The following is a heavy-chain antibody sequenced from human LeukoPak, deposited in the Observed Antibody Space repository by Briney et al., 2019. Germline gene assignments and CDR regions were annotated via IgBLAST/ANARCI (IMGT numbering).Heavy chain of an antibody. CDR3: ATGSRLDY. D-gene: IGHD2-15*01. J-gene: IGHJ4*02. V-gene: IGHV1-3*01. CDR1: GYTFTSYA. Sequence: ASVKVSCKASGYTFTSYAGHWMRQAPGQRLEWMGGINDGNGNTKYSHNFHGRVTITSTTSASTAYMQLSSLRSEDTAVYYCATGSRLDYWGQRTLVTVSS. CDR2: INDGNGNT.